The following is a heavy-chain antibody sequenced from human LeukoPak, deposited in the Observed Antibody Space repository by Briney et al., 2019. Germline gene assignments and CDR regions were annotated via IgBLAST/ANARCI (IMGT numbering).Heavy chain of an antibody. CDR3: ARDGIWRGADDPNDY. V-gene: IGHV3-48*04. CDR1: GFTFSSYS. Sequence: GGSLRLSCAASGFTFSSYSMNWVRQAPGKGLEWVSYISSSSSTIYCADSVKGRFTISRDNAKNSLYLQMNSLRAEDTAVYYCARDGIWRGADDPNDYWGQGTLVTVSS. J-gene: IGHJ4*02. CDR2: ISSSSSTI. D-gene: IGHD3-10*01.